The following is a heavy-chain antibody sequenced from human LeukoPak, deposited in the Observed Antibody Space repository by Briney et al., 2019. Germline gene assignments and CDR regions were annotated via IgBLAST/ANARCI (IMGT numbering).Heavy chain of an antibody. Sequence: GGSLRLSCAASGFTFDDYTMHWVRQAPGKGLEWVSLISWVGGNTYPADSVKGRFTISRDNSKNTLYLQMNSLRAEDTAVYYCARDLYYYDSSGYYGDYYYYGMDVWGQGTTVTVSS. V-gene: IGHV3-43*01. CDR2: ISWVGGNT. CDR3: ARDLYYYDSSGYYGDYYYYGMDV. D-gene: IGHD3-22*01. J-gene: IGHJ6*02. CDR1: GFTFDDYT.